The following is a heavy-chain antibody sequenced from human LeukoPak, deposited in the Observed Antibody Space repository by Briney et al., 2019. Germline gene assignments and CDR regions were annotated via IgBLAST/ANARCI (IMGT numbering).Heavy chain of an antibody. V-gene: IGHV3-33*06. J-gene: IGHJ6*03. Sequence: PGGSLRLSCAASGFTFSSYGMHWVRQAPGKGLEWVAVIWYDGSNKYYVDSVKGRFTISRDNSKNTLYLQMNSLRAEDTAVYYCAKAPYGSGNDYYYYYKDVWGKGTTVTVSS. CDR2: IWYDGSNK. CDR3: AKAPYGSGNDYYYYYKDV. CDR1: GFTFSSYG. D-gene: IGHD3-10*01.